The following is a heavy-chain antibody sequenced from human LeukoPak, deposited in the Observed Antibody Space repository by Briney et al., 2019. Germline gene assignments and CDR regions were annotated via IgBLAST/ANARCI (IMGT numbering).Heavy chain of an antibody. V-gene: IGHV5-51*01. Sequence: GASLKISFQASGYSFSNSWIGWVRPMPGKGLEWMGIIYPGDSHTIYSLSFQSQITISADKSITTAYLQWSSLEASDTAMYYCARQRTSGNWFDSWGQGTPVTVSS. CDR2: IYPGDSHT. J-gene: IGHJ5*01. CDR3: ARQRTSGNWFDS. D-gene: IGHD1-14*01. CDR1: GYSFSNSW.